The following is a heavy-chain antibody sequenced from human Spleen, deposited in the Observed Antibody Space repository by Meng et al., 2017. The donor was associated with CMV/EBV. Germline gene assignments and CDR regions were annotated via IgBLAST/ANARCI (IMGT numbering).Heavy chain of an antibody. CDR1: GFTFSDYY. CDR2: ISYNGNS. Sequence: QVQLVESGGGLVKPGGSLRLSCAASGFTFSDYYMSWIRQAPGKGLEWIGYISYNGNSYYNSSLKSRVTISADTSKNQFSLNLGSVTAADTAVYYCARDRGSSGGCDFWGQGTLVTVSS. D-gene: IGHD6-25*01. V-gene: IGHV4-30-4*08. J-gene: IGHJ4*02. CDR3: ARDRGSSGGCDF.